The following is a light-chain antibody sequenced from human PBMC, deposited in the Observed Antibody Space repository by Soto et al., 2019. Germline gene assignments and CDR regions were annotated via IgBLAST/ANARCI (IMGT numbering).Light chain of an antibody. J-gene: IGKJ1*01. CDR3: QQYGSSPRT. CDR1: QTVRSSS. Sequence: VLTQSPGTLSLSPRERATLSCRASQTVRSSSLAWYQQKPGQAPRLLIFGASTRAAGFPDRFSGSGSGTDFTLTISRLEPEDFAVYYCQQYGSSPRTFCQGTKVDIK. CDR2: GAS. V-gene: IGKV3-20*01.